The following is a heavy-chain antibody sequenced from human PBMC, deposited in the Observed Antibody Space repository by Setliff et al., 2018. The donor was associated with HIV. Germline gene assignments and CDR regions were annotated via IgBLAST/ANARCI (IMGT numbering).Heavy chain of an antibody. D-gene: IGHD6-13*01. CDR1: GFTFSTYN. CDR2: ISSGSTYI. Sequence: LRLSCAASGFTFSTYNMNWVRQAPGKGLEWVSSISSGSTYIYYADSVKGRFSISRDNAKNSLYLQMTSLRAEDTAIYYCARSRAAGFDYWGQGTLVTVSS. J-gene: IGHJ4*02. V-gene: IGHV3-21*01. CDR3: ARSRAAGFDY.